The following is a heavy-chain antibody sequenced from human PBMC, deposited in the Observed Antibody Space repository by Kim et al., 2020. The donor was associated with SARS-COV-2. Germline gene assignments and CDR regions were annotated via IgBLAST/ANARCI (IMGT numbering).Heavy chain of an antibody. CDR3: ARDNVLFVDYYYYGMDV. CDR2: ISSSSSTI. Sequence: GGSLRLSCAASGFTFSSYSMNWVRQAPGKGLEWVSYISSSSSTIYYADSVKGRFTISRDNAKNSLYLQMNSLRDEDTAVYYCARDNVLFVDYYYYGMDVWGQGTTVTVSS. J-gene: IGHJ6*02. V-gene: IGHV3-48*02. D-gene: IGHD2-21*01. CDR1: GFTFSSYS.